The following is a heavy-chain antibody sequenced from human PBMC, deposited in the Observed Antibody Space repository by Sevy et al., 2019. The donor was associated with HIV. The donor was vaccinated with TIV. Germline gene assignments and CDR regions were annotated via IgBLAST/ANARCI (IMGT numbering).Heavy chain of an antibody. D-gene: IGHD3-10*01. V-gene: IGHV1-18*01. CDR1: GYTFTSYG. J-gene: IGHJ6*02. CDR2: ISAYNGNT. Sequence: ASVKVSCKASGYTFTSYGISWVRQAPGQGLEWMGWISAYNGNTNYAQKLQGRVTMTTDTSTSTAYMELRSRRSDDTAVYYCARLVLWFGELLSRGMDVWGQGTTVTVSS. CDR3: ARLVLWFGELLSRGMDV.